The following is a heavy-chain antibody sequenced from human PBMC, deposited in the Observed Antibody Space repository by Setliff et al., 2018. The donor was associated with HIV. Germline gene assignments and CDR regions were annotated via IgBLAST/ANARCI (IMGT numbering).Heavy chain of an antibody. Sequence: LSLPCTVSGGSIQSSSYYWGWIRQPPGKGLEWIGSIYYSGNTYYNPSLKRRVTISTDTSRNQFSLRLSSVTAADTAIYYCARVPTSSWYVTTQRTKEYFHHWGQGTLVTVSS. D-gene: IGHD6-13*01. V-gene: IGHV4-39*07. CDR3: ARVPTSSWYVTTQRTKEYFHH. CDR1: GGSIQSSSYY. CDR2: IYYSGNT. J-gene: IGHJ1*01.